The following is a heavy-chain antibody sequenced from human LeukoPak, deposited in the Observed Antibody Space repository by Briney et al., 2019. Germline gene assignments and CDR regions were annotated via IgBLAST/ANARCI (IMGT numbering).Heavy chain of an antibody. Sequence: SQTLSLTCTVSGGSISSGSHYWSWIRQPPGKGLEWIGYTSYTGSTYYYPSLKSRLTISVDTSENQFSLKLSSVTAADTAVYYCARAPETYHFGPLESWGQGTLVTVSS. V-gene: IGHV4-31*03. CDR2: TSYTGST. J-gene: IGHJ5*02. D-gene: IGHD1-1*01. CDR3: ARAPETYHFGPLES. CDR1: GGSISSGSHY.